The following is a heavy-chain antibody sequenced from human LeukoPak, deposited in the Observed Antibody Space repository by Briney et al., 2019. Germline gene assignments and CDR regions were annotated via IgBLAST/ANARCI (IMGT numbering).Heavy chain of an antibody. Sequence: GSLRLSCAASGFPFSNFAMSWVRQAPGKGLEWVSSITFSGVTTNYADSVKGRFTISRDNSKNTLYLQMNSLRAEDSAVYYCAKDHRPDFGVPVSFDPWGQGTLVTVSS. CDR2: ITFSGVTT. D-gene: IGHD3-3*01. J-gene: IGHJ5*02. CDR3: AKDHRPDFGVPVSFDP. CDR1: GFPFSNFA. V-gene: IGHV3-23*01.